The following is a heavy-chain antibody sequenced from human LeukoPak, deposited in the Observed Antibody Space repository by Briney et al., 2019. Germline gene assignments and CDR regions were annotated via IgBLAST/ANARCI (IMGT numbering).Heavy chain of an antibody. D-gene: IGHD6-13*01. CDR1: GFTLSSYA. CDR2: ITGSSDKT. V-gene: IGHV3-23*01. Sequence: GGSLRLSCAASGFTLSSYAMNWVRQAPGKGLEWASGITGSSDKTFYADSVKGRFTISRDSSKNTMYLQMNSLRGEDSAVYYCAKDLSSSWQIDYWGQGTLVTASS. J-gene: IGHJ4*02. CDR3: AKDLSSSWQIDY.